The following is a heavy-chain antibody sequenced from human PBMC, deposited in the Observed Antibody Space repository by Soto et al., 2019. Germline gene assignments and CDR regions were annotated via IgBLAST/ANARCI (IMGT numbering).Heavy chain of an antibody. CDR1: GGTFSSYA. D-gene: IGHD3-3*01. Sequence: ASVKVSCKASGGTFSSYAISWVRQAPGQGLEWMGGIIPIFGTANYAQKFQGRVTITADESTSTAYMELSSLRSEDTAVYYCARGVLRFLEWLENYYYYGMDVWGQGTTVTVSS. V-gene: IGHV1-69*13. CDR2: IIPIFGTA. CDR3: ARGVLRFLEWLENYYYYGMDV. J-gene: IGHJ6*02.